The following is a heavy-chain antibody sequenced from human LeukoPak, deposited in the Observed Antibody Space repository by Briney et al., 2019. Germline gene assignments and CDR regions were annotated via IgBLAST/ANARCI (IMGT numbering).Heavy chain of an antibody. V-gene: IGHV3-43*02. CDR2: ISGDGGST. CDR3: AKGYCGGDCAPALFDY. D-gene: IGHD2-21*02. CDR1: GFTFDDYA. J-gene: IGHJ4*02. Sequence: TAGSLRFSCSASGFTFDDYAMHWVRQAPGKGLEWIFLISGDGGSTYYADSVKGRFTISRDNSKNSLYLQMNSLRTEDTALYYCAKGYCGGDCAPALFDYWGQGTLVTVSS.